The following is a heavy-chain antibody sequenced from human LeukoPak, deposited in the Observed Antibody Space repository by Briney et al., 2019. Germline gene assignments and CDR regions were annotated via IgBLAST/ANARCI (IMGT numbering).Heavy chain of an antibody. J-gene: IGHJ4*02. CDR3: ARDRGYSYGSKGFDY. CDR1: GGSINSFY. V-gene: IGHV4-4*07. Sequence: SETLSLICTVSGGSINSFYWTWIRQPAGKGLEWIGRIYYSGSTNYNPSLKSRVTISVDTSKNQFSLKLSSVTAADTAVYYCARDRGYSYGSKGFDYWGQGTLVTVSS. D-gene: IGHD5-18*01. CDR2: IYYSGST.